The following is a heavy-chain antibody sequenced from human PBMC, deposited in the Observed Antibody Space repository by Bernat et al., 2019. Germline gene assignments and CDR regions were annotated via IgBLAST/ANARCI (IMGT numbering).Heavy chain of an antibody. Sequence: EVQLVESGGGLVKPGGSLRLSCAASGFTFSSYSMNWVRQAPGKGLEWVSSISSSSSSYIYYADSVKGRFTISRDNAKNSLYLQMNSLRAEDTAVYYCARAIAVAGWDYWGQGTLVTVSS. CDR2: ISSSSSSYI. D-gene: IGHD6-19*01. V-gene: IGHV3-21*01. CDR1: GFTFSSYS. CDR3: ARAIAVAGWDY. J-gene: IGHJ4*02.